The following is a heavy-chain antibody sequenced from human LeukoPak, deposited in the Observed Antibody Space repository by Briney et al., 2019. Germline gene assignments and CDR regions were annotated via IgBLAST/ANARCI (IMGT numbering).Heavy chain of an antibody. CDR2: INPSGGST. CDR3: ARDIVVVPAAPVYGMDV. Sequence: ASVKVSCKASGYTFTSYYMHWVRQAPGQGLEWMGIINPSGGSTSYAQKFQGRVTMTRDTSTSTVYMELSSLRSEDTAVYYCARDIVVVPAAPVYGMDVRGKGTTVTVSS. D-gene: IGHD2-2*01. J-gene: IGHJ6*04. V-gene: IGHV1-46*01. CDR1: GYTFTSYY.